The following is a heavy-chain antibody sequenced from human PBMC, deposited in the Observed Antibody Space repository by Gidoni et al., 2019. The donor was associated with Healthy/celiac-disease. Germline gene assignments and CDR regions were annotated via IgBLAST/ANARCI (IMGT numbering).Heavy chain of an antibody. J-gene: IGHJ4*02. CDR1: GFTFSSYA. D-gene: IGHD4-17*01. CDR2: ISGSGGST. CDR3: ANSIRPDYGDYPFDY. V-gene: IGHV3-23*01. Sequence: EVQLLDSGGGLVQPGGSLRLYCAASGFTFSSYAMSWVRQAPGKGLEWVSAISGSGGSTYYADSVKGRFTISRDNFKNTLFLQMDSLKAEDTAVYYCANSIRPDYGDYPFDYWGQGTLVTVSS.